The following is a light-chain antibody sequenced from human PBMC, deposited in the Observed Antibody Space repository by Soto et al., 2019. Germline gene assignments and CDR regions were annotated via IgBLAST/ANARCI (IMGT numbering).Light chain of an antibody. Sequence: QAVVPQEASVSVSPGTTVTLTCGLSSGSVSASNHPSWYQQTPGQAPHTLIYNTNTRSSGVPDRFSGSILGNKAALTSTGAQADDESDYYCVLYMGSGIWVFGGGPKLTVL. CDR2: NTN. CDR1: SGSVSASNH. CDR3: VLYMGSGIWV. J-gene: IGLJ3*02. V-gene: IGLV8-61*01.